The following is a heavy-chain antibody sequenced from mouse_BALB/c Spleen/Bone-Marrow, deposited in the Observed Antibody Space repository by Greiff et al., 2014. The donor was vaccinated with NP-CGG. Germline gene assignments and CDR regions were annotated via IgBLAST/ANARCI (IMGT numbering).Heavy chain of an antibody. CDR1: GYTFTSYV. Sequence: VQLQQSGPELVKPGASVKMSCKASGYTFTSYVMHWVKQKPGQGLEWIGCINPHNDGTKYNEKFKGKATLTSDKSSSTAYMELSSLTSEDSAVYYCAREGGYDEDYFDYWGQGTTLTVSS. CDR3: AREGGYDEDYFDY. V-gene: IGHV1-14*01. D-gene: IGHD2-2*01. CDR2: INPHNDGT. J-gene: IGHJ2*01.